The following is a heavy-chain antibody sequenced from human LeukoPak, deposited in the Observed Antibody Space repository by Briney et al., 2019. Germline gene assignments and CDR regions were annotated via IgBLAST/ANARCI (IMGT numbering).Heavy chain of an antibody. CDR3: ARGVSSWYGEAFDI. CDR2: IYTSGST. CDR1: GGSISSGSYY. V-gene: IGHV4-61*02. J-gene: IGHJ3*02. Sequence: SQTLSLTXTVSGGSISSGSYYWSWIRQPAGKGLEWIGRIYTSGSTNYNPSLKSRVTISVDTSRNQFSLKLSSVTAADTAVYYCARGVSSWYGEAFDIWGQGTMVTVSS. D-gene: IGHD6-13*01.